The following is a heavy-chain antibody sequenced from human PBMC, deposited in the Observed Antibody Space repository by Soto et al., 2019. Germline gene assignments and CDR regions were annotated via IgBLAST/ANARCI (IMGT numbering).Heavy chain of an antibody. V-gene: IGHV3-21*01. D-gene: IGHD1-26*01. CDR1: GFTFSSYS. CDR3: ALTWENAFDI. J-gene: IGHJ3*02. Sequence: EVQLVESGGGLVKPGGSPRLSCAASGFTFSSYSMNWVRQAPGKGLEWVSSISSSSSYIYYADSVKGRFTISRDNAKNSLYLQMNSLRAEDTAVYYCALTWENAFDIWGQGTMVTVSS. CDR2: ISSSSSYI.